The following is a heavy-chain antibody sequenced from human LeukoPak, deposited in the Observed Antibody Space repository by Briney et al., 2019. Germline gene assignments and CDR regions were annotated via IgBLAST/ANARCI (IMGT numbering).Heavy chain of an antibody. V-gene: IGHV3-23*01. CDR1: GFTFSRYA. CDR3: AKGQAAALIYYFDY. D-gene: IGHD6-13*01. CDR2: ISGSGGGT. Sequence: GGSLRLSCAASGFTFSRYALSWVRQTPGKGLEWVSAISGSGGGTYYAGSVKGRFTISRDNSKNTLYLQMNSLRAEDTAVYYCAKGQAAALIYYFDYWGQGTLVTVSS. J-gene: IGHJ4*02.